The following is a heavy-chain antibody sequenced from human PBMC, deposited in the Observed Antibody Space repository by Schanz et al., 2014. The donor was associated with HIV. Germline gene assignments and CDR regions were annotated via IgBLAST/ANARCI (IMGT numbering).Heavy chain of an antibody. Sequence: DVNLVESGGGLVQPGGSLRLSCVDSGFTFRGRWMHWVRQAPGKGLMWVSRISADGSSAYYADSVKGRFTISRDNSRDTLYLQMNSLRAEDTAVYYCAKSSRIYMAIVVEWGQGTLVTVSS. CDR1: GFTFRGRW. J-gene: IGHJ4*02. CDR2: ISADGSSA. CDR3: AKSSRIYMAIVVE. V-gene: IGHV3-74*01. D-gene: IGHD2-15*01.